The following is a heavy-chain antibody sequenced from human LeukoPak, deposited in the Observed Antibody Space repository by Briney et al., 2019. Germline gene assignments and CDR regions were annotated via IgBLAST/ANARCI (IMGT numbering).Heavy chain of an antibody. CDR3: ARGRYNYALEDYFDY. D-gene: IGHD5-18*01. CDR2: IYYSGRT. J-gene: IGHJ4*02. V-gene: IGHV4-59*01. CDR1: GGSISSYY. Sequence: SETLSLTCTVSGGSISSYYWSWIRQPAGKGLEWIGYIYYSGRTNYNPSLKSRVTISGDTSKNQFSLKLSSVTAADTAVYYCARGRYNYALEDYFDYWGQGTLVTVSS.